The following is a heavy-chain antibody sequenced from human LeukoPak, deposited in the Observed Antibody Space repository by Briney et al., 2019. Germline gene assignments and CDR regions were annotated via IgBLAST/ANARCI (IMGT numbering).Heavy chain of an antibody. CDR1: GGSISSYY. CDR3: ARGGSTSYREFLYNWFDP. J-gene: IGHJ5*02. V-gene: IGHV4-59*01. Sequence: SETLSLTSTVSGGSISSYYWSWIRQPPGKGLEWIGYIYYSGSTNYNPSLKSRVTISVDTSRNRFSLKPSSVTAADTAVYYCARGGSTSYREFLYNWFDPWGQGTLVTVSS. CDR2: IYYSGST. D-gene: IGHD3-10*01.